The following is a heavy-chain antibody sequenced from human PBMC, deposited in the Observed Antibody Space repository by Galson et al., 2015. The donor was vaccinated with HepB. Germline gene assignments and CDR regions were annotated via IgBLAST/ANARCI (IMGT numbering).Heavy chain of an antibody. CDR3: ARDLAAETTDAFDI. V-gene: IGHV1-18*01. D-gene: IGHD6-13*01. J-gene: IGHJ3*02. CDR1: GYSFTSYD. CDR2: ISGYNGSA. Sequence: SVKVSCKASGYSFTSYDVTWVRQAPGQGLQWMGWISGYNGSAIYAQEFQDRVTLTTDTSTTTASMEVRRLTSDDTAIYYCARDLAAETTDAFDIWGQGTMVIVSS.